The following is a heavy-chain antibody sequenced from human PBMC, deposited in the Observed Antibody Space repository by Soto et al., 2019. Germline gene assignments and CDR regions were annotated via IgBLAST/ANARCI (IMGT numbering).Heavy chain of an antibody. CDR1: GFTFSSYD. D-gene: IGHD3-10*01. Sequence: PGGSLRLSCAASGFTFSSYDMHWVRQATGKGLEWVSAIGTAGDTYYPGSVKGRFTISRENAKNSLYLQMNSLRAEDTAVYYCARAIRGLSYYYYGMDVWGQGTTVTVSS. V-gene: IGHV3-13*01. CDR3: ARAIRGLSYYYYGMDV. CDR2: IGTAGDT. J-gene: IGHJ6*02.